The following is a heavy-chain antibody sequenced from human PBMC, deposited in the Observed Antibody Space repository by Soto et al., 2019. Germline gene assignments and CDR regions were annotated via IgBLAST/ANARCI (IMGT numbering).Heavy chain of an antibody. J-gene: IGHJ3*01. V-gene: IGHV1-69*13. D-gene: IGHD3-10*01. CDR2: IIPIFGTA. CDR3: ARKLLKNYYGWGSKRDYFQRGLLAF. Sequence: SVKVSCKASGGTFSSYAISWVRQAPGQGLEWVGGIIPIFGTANYAQKFQGRVTITADESTSTAYMELSSLRSEDTAVYYCARKLLKNYYGWGSKRDYFQRGLLAFWAQGTMVP. CDR1: GGTFSSYA.